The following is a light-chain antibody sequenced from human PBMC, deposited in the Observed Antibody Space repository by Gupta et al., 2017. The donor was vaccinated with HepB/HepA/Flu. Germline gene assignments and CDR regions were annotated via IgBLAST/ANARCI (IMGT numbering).Light chain of an antibody. V-gene: IGLV5-45*02. Sequence: QPVLTLPSSLSASPGASASLPCPLPSGYPVGAYRIYWYQQKPNSPPQYPLKYKSDSDYHQGSGVPSRFSGSKDASADAGILLISVLQSEDDADYYGMMWYRSAWVFGGGTKLTVL. J-gene: IGLJ3*02. CDR2: YKSDSDY. CDR1: SGYPVGAYR. CDR3: MMWYRSAWV.